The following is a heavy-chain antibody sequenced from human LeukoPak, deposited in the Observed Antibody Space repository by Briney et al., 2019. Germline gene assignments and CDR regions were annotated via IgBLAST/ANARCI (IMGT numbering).Heavy chain of an antibody. CDR3: ARGLRGCKYGSDY. J-gene: IGHJ4*02. D-gene: IGHD5-18*01. CDR2: IYSGGST. Sequence: SGGSLRLSCAASGFTVSNNYMSWVRQAPGKGLEWVSLIYSGGSTYYADSVKGRFTISRDNSMNTLYLQMNSLRAEDTAMYYCARGLRGCKYGSDYWGQGTLVTVSS. V-gene: IGHV3-53*01. CDR1: GFTVSNNY.